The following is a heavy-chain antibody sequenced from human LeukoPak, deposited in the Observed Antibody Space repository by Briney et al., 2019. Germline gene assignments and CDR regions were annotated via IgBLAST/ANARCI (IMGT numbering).Heavy chain of an antibody. CDR2: INHSGST. V-gene: IGHV4-34*01. CDR1: GGSFSGYY. D-gene: IGHD3-10*01. CDR3: AREGRLLWFGEQRADNWFDP. J-gene: IGHJ5*02. Sequence: SETLSLTCAVYGGSFSGYYCSWIRQPPGKGLEWIGEINHSGSTNYNPSLKSRVTISVATSKSQFSLNLSSVTAADTVVYYCAREGRLLWFGEQRADNWFDPWGQGTLVTVSS.